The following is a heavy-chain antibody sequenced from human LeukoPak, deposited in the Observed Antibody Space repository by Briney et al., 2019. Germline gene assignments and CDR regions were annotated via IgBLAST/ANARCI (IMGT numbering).Heavy chain of an antibody. V-gene: IGHV4-4*08. D-gene: IGHD5-24*01. J-gene: IGHJ4*02. CDR2: IHATGST. CDR1: GGSVKTYY. Sequence: PSETLSLTCAVSGGSVKTYYWSWIRQSPERGLQWIGFIHATGSTNTFPSLKSRVTISLDTSTNQFSLRLKSVTAADTAVYYCARHSARAYNYIDFWGRGTLVTVSS. CDR3: ARHSARAYNYIDF.